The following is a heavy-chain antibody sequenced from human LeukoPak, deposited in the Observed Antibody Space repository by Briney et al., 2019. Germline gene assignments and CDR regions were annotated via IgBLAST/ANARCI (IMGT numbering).Heavy chain of an antibody. CDR1: GFTFSSYA. Sequence: GGSLRLSCSASGFTFSSYAMHWVRQAPGKGLEWVAVISYDGSNKYYADSVKGRFTISRDNSKNTLYLQMNSLRAEDTAVYYCARDSCSWYAPPGRGIDYWGQGTLVTVSS. J-gene: IGHJ4*02. V-gene: IGHV3-30-3*01. CDR3: ARDSCSWYAPPGRGIDY. D-gene: IGHD6-13*01. CDR2: ISYDGSNK.